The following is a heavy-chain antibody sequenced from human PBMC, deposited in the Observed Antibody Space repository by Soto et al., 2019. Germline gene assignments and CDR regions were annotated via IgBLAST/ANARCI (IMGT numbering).Heavy chain of an antibody. CDR3: AAPGGHDCGDYGTTKLDY. CDR2: IIPIFGTA. Sequence: QVQLVQSGAEVKKPGSSVKVSCKASGGTFSSYAISWVRQAPGQGLEWMGGIIPIFGTANYAQKFQGRVTSAREEATRTAYRELSSARSEDTAVYYCAAPGGHDCGDYGTTKLDYWGQGSLVSVSS. J-gene: IGHJ4*02. CDR1: GGTFSSYA. D-gene: IGHD4-17*01. V-gene: IGHV1-69*05.